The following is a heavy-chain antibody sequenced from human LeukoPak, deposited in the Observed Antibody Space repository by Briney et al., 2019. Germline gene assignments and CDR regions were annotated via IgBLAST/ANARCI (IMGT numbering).Heavy chain of an antibody. CDR3: AKSSVGFGELLYGAFDI. V-gene: IGHV3-30*18. Sequence: GGSLRLSCAASGFPFSSYGMHWVRQAPGKGLEWVAVISTDGNNKYYADSVKGRFTISRDNSKNTVYLQMNSLRSEDTAVYYCAKSSVGFGELLYGAFDIWGQGTMVTVSS. J-gene: IGHJ3*02. CDR1: GFPFSSYG. CDR2: ISTDGNNK. D-gene: IGHD3-10*01.